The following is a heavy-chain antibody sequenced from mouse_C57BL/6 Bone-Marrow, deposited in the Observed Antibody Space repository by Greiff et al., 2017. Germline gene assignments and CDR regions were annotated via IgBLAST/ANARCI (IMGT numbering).Heavy chain of an antibody. CDR1: GYTFTSYG. CDR2: IDPEDGDT. CDR3: AFYYCYPYYFDY. Sequence: EVQLQQSGAELVRPGASVKLSCTASGYTFTSYGISWVKQRTAQGLEWIGRIDPEDGDTKYDPTFQGKATITADTSSNTAYLQLSSLTTEDSAIYYGAFYYCYPYYFDYGGQGTTLTVSS. D-gene: IGHD2-2*01. V-gene: IGHV14-2*01. J-gene: IGHJ2*01.